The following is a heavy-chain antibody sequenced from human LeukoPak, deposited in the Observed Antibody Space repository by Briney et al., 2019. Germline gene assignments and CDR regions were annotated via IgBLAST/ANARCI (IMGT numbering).Heavy chain of an antibody. Sequence: GGSLRPSCAASGFTFNNACMSWVRQAPGKGLEWVGLIKSKTDGGTADYVAPVKGRFTISRDDSKNTLFLQMNSLKTEDTAVYYCTTRTTVTTMGTDYWGQGTLVTVSS. CDR2: IKSKTDGGTA. CDR3: TTRTTVTTMGTDY. D-gene: IGHD4-17*01. CDR1: GFTFNNAC. J-gene: IGHJ4*02. V-gene: IGHV3-15*01.